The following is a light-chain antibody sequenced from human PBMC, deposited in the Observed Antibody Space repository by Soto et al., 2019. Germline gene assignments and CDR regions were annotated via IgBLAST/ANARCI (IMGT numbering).Light chain of an antibody. V-gene: IGKV1-33*01. Sequence: DIQMTQSPSSLSASVGDRVTVSCRASQNIGTYLNWYQQKPGKAPKLLIYDASNLETGVPSRFSGSGSGTGFTFTISSLQPEDIATYYCQQYDNLPFTFGGGTKVDIK. CDR3: QQYDNLPFT. J-gene: IGKJ4*01. CDR2: DAS. CDR1: QNIGTY.